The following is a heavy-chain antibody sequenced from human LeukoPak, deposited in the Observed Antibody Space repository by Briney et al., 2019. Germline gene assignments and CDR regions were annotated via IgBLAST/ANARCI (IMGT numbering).Heavy chain of an antibody. Sequence: ASVKVSCKASGYTFTGYYMHWVRQAPGQGLEWMGRINPNSGGTNYAQKFQGRVTMTRDTSISTAYMELSRLRSDDTAVYYCAGDPGYSSADDAFDIWGQGTMVTVSS. J-gene: IGHJ3*02. D-gene: IGHD6-19*01. CDR2: INPNSGGT. CDR1: GYTFTGYY. CDR3: AGDPGYSSADDAFDI. V-gene: IGHV1-2*06.